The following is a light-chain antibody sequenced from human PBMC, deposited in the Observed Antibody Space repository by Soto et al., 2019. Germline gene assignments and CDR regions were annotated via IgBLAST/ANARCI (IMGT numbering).Light chain of an antibody. V-gene: IGLV2-14*01. CDR2: DVS. CDR1: SSDVGIYNY. Sequence: QSVLTQPASVSGSPGQSIAISCTGTSSDVGIYNYVSWYQQHPGKAPKLIIYDVSNRPSGVSNRFSGSKSGNTASLTISGLPSYDEADYYSKSYTGSHSPSYVFGTGTKLPV. J-gene: IGLJ1*01. CDR3: KSYTGSHSPSYV.